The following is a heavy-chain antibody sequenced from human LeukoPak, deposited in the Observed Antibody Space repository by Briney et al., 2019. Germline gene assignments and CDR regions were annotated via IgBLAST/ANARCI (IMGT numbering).Heavy chain of an antibody. CDR3: ARFTYDDHGKNHYLDY. V-gene: IGHV4-59*08. Sequence: SETLSLTCTVSGGSITSYYWGWIRQPPGKGLEWIGYIYSSGSTNYNPSLKSRVTILVDPSKNQFSLRLSSVTAADTAVYYCARFTYDDHGKNHYLDYWGRGNLVTVSS. CDR2: IYSSGST. D-gene: IGHD4-17*01. J-gene: IGHJ4*02. CDR1: GGSITSYY.